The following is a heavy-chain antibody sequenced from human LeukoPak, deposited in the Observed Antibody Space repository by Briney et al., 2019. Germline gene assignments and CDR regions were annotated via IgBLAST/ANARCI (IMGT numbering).Heavy chain of an antibody. CDR3: AKNLFDWLRNYYYYYMDV. J-gene: IGHJ6*03. D-gene: IGHD3-9*01. V-gene: IGHV3-23*01. Sequence: GGSLRLSCAASGFTFSSYGMSWVRQAPGKGLEWASAISGSGGSTYYADSVKGRFTISRDNSKNTLYLQMNSLRAEDTAVYYCAKNLFDWLRNYYYYYMDVWGKGTTVTISS. CDR1: GFTFSSYG. CDR2: ISGSGGST.